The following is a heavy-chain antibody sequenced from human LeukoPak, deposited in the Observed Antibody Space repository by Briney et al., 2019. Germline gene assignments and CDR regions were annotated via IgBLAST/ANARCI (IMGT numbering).Heavy chain of an antibody. V-gene: IGHV3-30*18. CDR1: GFTFSSYG. CDR2: ISYDGSNK. Sequence: PGRSLRLSCAASGFTFSSYGMHWVRQAPGKGLEWVAVISYDGSNKYYADSVKGRFTISRDNSKNTVYLQVNSLRAEDTAVYYCAKEQKDYYGSGSYYRGMDVWGQGTTVTVSS. CDR3: AKEQKDYYGSGSYYRGMDV. D-gene: IGHD3-10*01. J-gene: IGHJ6*02.